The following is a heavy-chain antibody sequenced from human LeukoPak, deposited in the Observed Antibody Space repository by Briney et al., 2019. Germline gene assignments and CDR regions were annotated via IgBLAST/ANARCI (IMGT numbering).Heavy chain of an antibody. V-gene: IGHV3-66*01. J-gene: IGHJ4*02. CDR2: IYSGGST. Sequence: GGSLRLSCAASGFTVSSNYMSWVRQAPGKGLEWVSVIYSGGSTCYADSVKGRFTISRDNSKNTLYLQMNSLRAEDTAAYYCARVGQQWEPLDYWGQGTLVTVSS. CDR1: GFTVSSNY. CDR3: ARVGQQWEPLDY. D-gene: IGHD6-19*01.